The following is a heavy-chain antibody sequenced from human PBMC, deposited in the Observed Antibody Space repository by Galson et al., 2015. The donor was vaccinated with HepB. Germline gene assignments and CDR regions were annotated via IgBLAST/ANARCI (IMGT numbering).Heavy chain of an antibody. J-gene: IGHJ3*02. Sequence: SVKVSCKASGYTFTGYYMHWVRQAPGQGLEWMGWINPNSGGTNYAQKFQGWVTMTRDTSISTAYMELSRLRSDDTAVYYCARSRHSRDTAMVTDAFDIWGQGTMVTVSS. CDR3: ARSRHSRDTAMVTDAFDI. V-gene: IGHV1-2*04. CDR2: INPNSGGT. CDR1: GYTFTGYY. D-gene: IGHD5-18*01.